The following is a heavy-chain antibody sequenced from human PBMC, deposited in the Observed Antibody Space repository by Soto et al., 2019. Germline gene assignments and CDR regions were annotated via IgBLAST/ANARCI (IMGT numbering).Heavy chain of an antibody. CDR3: ARGRGFDY. Sequence: QVQLQESGPGLVKPSETLSLTCTVSGGSISSYYWSWIRQPPGKGLEWIGYIYYSGSTNYNPSLKSRVTISVDTSKNQFSLKLSSVTAADTAVYYCARGRGFDYWCQGTLVTVSS. V-gene: IGHV4-59*01. CDR2: IYYSGST. J-gene: IGHJ4*02. CDR1: GGSISSYY. D-gene: IGHD3-10*01.